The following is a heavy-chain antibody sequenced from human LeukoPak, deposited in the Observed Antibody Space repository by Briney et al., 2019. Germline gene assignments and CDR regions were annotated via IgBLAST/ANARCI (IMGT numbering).Heavy chain of an antibody. CDR3: AKEGSDGSGWYSDY. D-gene: IGHD6-19*01. V-gene: IGHV3-23*01. J-gene: IGHJ4*02. CDR2: ISGSGGST. Sequence: GGSLRLSCAASGFTFSSYAMSWVRQAPGKGLEWVLAISGSGGSTYYADSVKGRFTISRDNSKNTLYLQMNSLRAEDTAVYYCAKEGSDGSGWYSDYWGQGTLVTVSS. CDR1: GFTFSSYA.